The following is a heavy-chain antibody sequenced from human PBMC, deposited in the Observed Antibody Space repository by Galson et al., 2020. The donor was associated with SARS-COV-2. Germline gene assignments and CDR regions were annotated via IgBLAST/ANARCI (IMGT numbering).Heavy chain of an antibody. CDR2: IYYIGST. Sequence: SQTLSLTRTISVGSINSGGYYWSWNRQHPRKGLEWIEYIYYIGSTYYNPSLKSRLTISVDTSKHQFSLKRSSVTAADTAVDYCARAHLRSISIFGVVRNRGFDSWGQGTLVTGSS. J-gene: IGHJ5*01. CDR3: ARAHLRSISIFGVVRNRGFDS. V-gene: IGHV4-31*02. CDR1: VGSINSGGYY. D-gene: IGHD3-3*01.